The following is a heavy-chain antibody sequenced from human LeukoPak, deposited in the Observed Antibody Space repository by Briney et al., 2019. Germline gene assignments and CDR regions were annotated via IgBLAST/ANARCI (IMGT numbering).Heavy chain of an antibody. V-gene: IGHV3-20*01. D-gene: IGHD2-2*01. CDR1: GFTFDDYG. CDR3: ARGCGMSSTSCFPGSNWFDP. Sequence: GGSLRLSCAASGFTFDDYGMSWVRQAPGKGLEWVSGINWNGGSTGYADSVKGRFTISRDNAKNSLYLQMNSLRAEDTALYHCARGCGMSSTSCFPGSNWFDPWGQGTLVTVSS. J-gene: IGHJ5*02. CDR2: INWNGGST.